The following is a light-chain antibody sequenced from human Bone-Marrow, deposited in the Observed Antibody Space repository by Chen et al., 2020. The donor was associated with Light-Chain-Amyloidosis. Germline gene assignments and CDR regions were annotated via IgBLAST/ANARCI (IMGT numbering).Light chain of an antibody. J-gene: IGLJ3*02. V-gene: IGLV6-57*01. Sequence: NFMLTQPHSVPESPGTTVIISCTLSSGSIATTYVQWYQQRPGSSPTTVIYEDDQRPSGVPDRFSGSIDRSSNSASLTISGLKTEDEADYYCQSYQGSSQGVFGGGTKLTVL. CDR1: SGSIATTY. CDR2: EDD. CDR3: QSYQGSSQGV.